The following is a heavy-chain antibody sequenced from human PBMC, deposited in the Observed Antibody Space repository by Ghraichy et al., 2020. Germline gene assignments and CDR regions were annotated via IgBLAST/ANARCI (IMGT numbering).Heavy chain of an antibody. CDR2: IYTSGST. CDR1: GGSISSYY. J-gene: IGHJ1*01. Sequence: SETLSLTCTVSGGSISSYYWSWIRQPAGKGLEWIGRIYTSGSTNYNPSLKSRVTMSVDTSKNQFSLNLSSVTAADTAVYYCARLDYDSSGYYYQAEYFQHWGQGTLVTVSS. CDR3: ARLDYDSSGYYYQAEYFQH. V-gene: IGHV4-4*07. D-gene: IGHD3-22*01.